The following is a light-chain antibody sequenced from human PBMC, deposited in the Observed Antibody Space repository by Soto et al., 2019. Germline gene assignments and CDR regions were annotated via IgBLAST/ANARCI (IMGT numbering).Light chain of an antibody. V-gene: IGLV1-51*02. J-gene: IGLJ1*01. Sequence: TQPPPVSAGPGQKVTISCSGSSSHIGNNYVSWYQQLPGTAPKLLIYENNKRPSGIPDRFSGSKSGTSATLGITGLQTGDEADYYCGTWDSSLSAYVFGTGTKVTVL. CDR1: SSHIGNNY. CDR2: ENN. CDR3: GTWDSSLSAYV.